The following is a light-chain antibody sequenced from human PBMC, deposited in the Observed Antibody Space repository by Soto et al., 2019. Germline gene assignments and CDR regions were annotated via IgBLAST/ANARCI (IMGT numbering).Light chain of an antibody. Sequence: IVMTQSPATLSVSPGERATLSCRASQSVSSNLAWYQQKPGQAPRLLIYGASTRANGIPDRFSGSGSGTEFTLTISSLQSEDFAVYYCQQYNNWPPYTFGQGTKLEIK. CDR2: GAS. CDR3: QQYNNWPPYT. V-gene: IGKV3-15*01. CDR1: QSVSSN. J-gene: IGKJ2*01.